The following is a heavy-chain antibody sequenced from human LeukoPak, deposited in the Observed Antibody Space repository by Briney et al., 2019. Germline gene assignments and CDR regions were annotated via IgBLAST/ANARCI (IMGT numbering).Heavy chain of an antibody. CDR3: ARVVSGGVIWAY. CDR2: IIPILGIA. J-gene: IGHJ4*02. V-gene: IGHV1-69*04. CDR1: GGTFSSYA. Sequence: RASVKVSCKASGGTFSSYAISWVRQAPGQGLEWMGRIIPILGIANYAQKFQGRVTITADKSTSTAYMELSSLRSEDTAVYYCARVVSGGVIWAYWGQGTLVTVSS. D-gene: IGHD3-16*01.